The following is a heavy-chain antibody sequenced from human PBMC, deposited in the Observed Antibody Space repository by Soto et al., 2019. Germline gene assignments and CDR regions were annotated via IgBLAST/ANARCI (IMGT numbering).Heavy chain of an antibody. Sequence: GGSLRLSCVASGLPFSTSAMNWVRQAPGKGLEWVSIISASSDAAYYAESVKGRFTSSRDNSKNTLYLQMDSLRPEDTAVYYCGKYSGSYPVYNGMNVWGQGTTVTVSS. V-gene: IGHV3-23*01. CDR3: GKYSGSYPVYNGMNV. CDR2: ISASSDAA. D-gene: IGHD1-26*01. J-gene: IGHJ6*02. CDR1: GLPFSTSA.